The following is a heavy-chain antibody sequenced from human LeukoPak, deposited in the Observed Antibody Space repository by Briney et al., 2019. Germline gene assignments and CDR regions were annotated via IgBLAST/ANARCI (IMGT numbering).Heavy chain of an antibody. CDR2: ISAYNGNT. J-gene: IGHJ5*02. Sequence: ASVKVSCKASGYTFTSYGISWVRQAPGQGLEWMGWISAYNGNTNYAQKLQGRVTMTTDTATSTAYMELRSLRSGDTAVYYCARVDIVVVVAANWFDPWGQGTLVTVSS. V-gene: IGHV1-18*01. D-gene: IGHD2-15*01. CDR3: ARVDIVVVVAANWFDP. CDR1: GYTFTSYG.